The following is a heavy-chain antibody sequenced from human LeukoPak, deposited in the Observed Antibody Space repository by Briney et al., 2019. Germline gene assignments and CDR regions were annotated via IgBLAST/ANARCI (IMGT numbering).Heavy chain of an antibody. CDR2: ISSGSTI. CDR1: GFTFSSYE. Sequence: GGSLRLSCAASGFTFSSYEMNWVRQAPGKGLEWVSYISSGSTIYYADSVTGRFTISRDNAKNSLYLQMNSLRAEDTAVYYCARDGVLSVAGYYYYYGMDVWGKGTTVTVSS. J-gene: IGHJ6*04. CDR3: ARDGVLSVAGYYYYYGMDV. V-gene: IGHV3-48*03. D-gene: IGHD6-19*01.